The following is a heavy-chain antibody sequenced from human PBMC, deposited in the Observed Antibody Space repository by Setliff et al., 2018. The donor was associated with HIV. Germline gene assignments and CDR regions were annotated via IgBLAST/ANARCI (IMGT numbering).Heavy chain of an antibody. V-gene: IGHV1-69*05. D-gene: IGHD1-26*01. CDR3: TRGHRDGRNHREEDY. CDR1: AGTFNNYA. Sequence: SVKVSCKAYAGTFNNYAISWVRQAPGKGLEWVGVIVPLVGFKKYAQKFQGRATITTDASTTTVYLELSSLNSDDTAVYYCTRGHRDGRNHREEDYRGQGTLVTVSS. J-gene: IGHJ4*02. CDR2: IVPLVGFK.